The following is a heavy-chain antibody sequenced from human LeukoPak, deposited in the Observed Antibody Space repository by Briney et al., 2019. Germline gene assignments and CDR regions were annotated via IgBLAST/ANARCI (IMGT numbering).Heavy chain of an antibody. CDR1: GGSISSGDYY. J-gene: IGHJ4*02. CDR3: ARSFSEKFYFES. CDR2: IYYSGSA. Sequence: NPSETLSLTCTVSGGSISSGDYYWSWLRQPPGKGLEWIGYIYYSGSAYYNPSLKSRLIISVDTSKNQFSLKLSSVTAADTAMYFCARSFSEKFYFESWGQGTLVTVSS. V-gene: IGHV4-30-4*01. D-gene: IGHD1-26*01.